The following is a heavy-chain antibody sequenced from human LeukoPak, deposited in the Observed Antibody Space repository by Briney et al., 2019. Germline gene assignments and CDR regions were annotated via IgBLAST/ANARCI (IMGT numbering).Heavy chain of an antibody. CDR1: GFTFSNAW. CDR3: TTDLFRGSYPPLDY. V-gene: IGHV3-15*01. CDR2: IKSKTDGGTT. J-gene: IGHJ4*02. Sequence: PGGSLRLSCAASGFTFSNAWMSWVRQAPGKGLEWVGRIKSKTDGGTTDYAAPVKGRFTISRDDSKNTLYLQMNSLKTEDTAVYYCTTDLFRGSYPPLDYWGQGTLVTVSS. D-gene: IGHD1-26*01.